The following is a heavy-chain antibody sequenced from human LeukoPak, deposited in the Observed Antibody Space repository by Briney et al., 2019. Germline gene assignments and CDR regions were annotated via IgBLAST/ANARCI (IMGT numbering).Heavy chain of an antibody. CDR2: INPNSGGT. D-gene: IGHD6-19*01. J-gene: IGHJ5*02. Sequence: GASVKVSCKASGYTFTGYYMHWVRHAPGQGLEWMGWINPNSGGTDYAQKFQGRVTMTRDTSISTAYMELSRLRSDDTAGYHCARDIAVAGTIWFDPWGQGTLVTVSS. V-gene: IGHV1-2*02. CDR3: ARDIAVAGTIWFDP. CDR1: GYTFTGYY.